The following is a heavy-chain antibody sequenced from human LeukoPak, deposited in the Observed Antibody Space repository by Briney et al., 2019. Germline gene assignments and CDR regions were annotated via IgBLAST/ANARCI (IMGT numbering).Heavy chain of an antibody. CDR1: EFTFSSSA. V-gene: IGHV3-23*01. CDR3: ATPRPRGIITYAFDI. D-gene: IGHD3-10*01. J-gene: IGHJ3*02. Sequence: GGSLRLSCVASEFTFSSSAMSWVRQAPGKGLEWVSVISATGGSTNFADSVKGRFTISRDNSKNTLYLQMNSLRVEDTAVYYCATPRPRGIITYAFDIWGQGTMVTVSS. CDR2: ISATGGST.